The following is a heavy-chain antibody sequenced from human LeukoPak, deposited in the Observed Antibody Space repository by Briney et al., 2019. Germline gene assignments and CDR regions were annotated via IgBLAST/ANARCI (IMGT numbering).Heavy chain of an antibody. CDR3: AKRGVVIRVILVGFHKEAYYFDS. V-gene: IGHV3-23*01. CDR2: ISGSGGGT. D-gene: IGHD3-22*01. CDR1: GITLSNYG. J-gene: IGHJ4*02. Sequence: GGSLRLSCAVSGITLSNYGMSWVRQAPGKGLEWVAGISGSGGGTNYADSVKGRFSISRDNPKNTLYLQMNSLRAEDTAVYFCAKRGVVIRVILVGFHKEAYYFDSWGQGALVTVSS.